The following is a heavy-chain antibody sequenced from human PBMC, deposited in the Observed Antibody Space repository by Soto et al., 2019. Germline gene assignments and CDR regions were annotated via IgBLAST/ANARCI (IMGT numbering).Heavy chain of an antibody. Sequence: GGSLRLSCAASGFTFSNAWMNWVRQAPGKGLEWVGRIKSKTDGGTKDYAAPVKGRFTISRDDSKNTLYLQMNSLKTEDTAVYYCTTDLAPYSSSWYNWFDPWGQGTLVTVSS. V-gene: IGHV3-15*07. CDR1: GFTFSNAW. CDR2: IKSKTDGGTK. D-gene: IGHD6-13*01. J-gene: IGHJ5*02. CDR3: TTDLAPYSSSWYNWFDP.